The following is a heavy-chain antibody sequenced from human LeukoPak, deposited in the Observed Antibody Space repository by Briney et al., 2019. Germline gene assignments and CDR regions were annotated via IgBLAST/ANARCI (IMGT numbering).Heavy chain of an antibody. V-gene: IGHV3-23*01. CDR3: ARDLAWGAFDY. Sequence: GGSLRLSCAASGFTFSNHGMNWVRQAPGKGLEWLSGISPRGGGTYYADSVKGRFTISRDDSKSTLSLQMNSLRVEDTAVYYCARDLAWGAFDYWGQGTLVSVSS. CDR2: ISPRGGGT. D-gene: IGHD7-27*01. CDR1: GFTFSNHG. J-gene: IGHJ4*02.